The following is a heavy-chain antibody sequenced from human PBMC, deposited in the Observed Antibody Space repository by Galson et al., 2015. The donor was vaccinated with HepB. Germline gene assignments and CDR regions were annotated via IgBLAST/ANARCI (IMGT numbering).Heavy chain of an antibody. CDR3: ARGSGSNYFYGMDV. Sequence: SLRLSCAASEFSFSTYHMNWVRQAPGKGLGWVSYIDSTSSYTYYADSVKGRFTISRDNAKNTLYLQMNSLRAEDTAVFYCARGSGSNYFYGMDVWGQGTTVTVSS. CDR2: IDSTSSYT. V-gene: IGHV3-21*06. J-gene: IGHJ6*02. D-gene: IGHD5-12*01. CDR1: EFSFSTYH.